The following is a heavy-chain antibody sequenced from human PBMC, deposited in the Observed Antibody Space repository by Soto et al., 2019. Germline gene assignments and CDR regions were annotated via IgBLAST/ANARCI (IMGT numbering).Heavy chain of an antibody. Sequence: QVQLQESGPALVKPSETLSLSCTVSDGSLSPNYWSWIRQPPGKGLEWIGYIYFAGTTTYNPSLQWRVSIALDTSKNEVSLKLTSVTAADTAVYFCARLGAYYQAMDSWGQGTLVTVSS. CDR2: IYFAGTT. J-gene: IGHJ1*01. CDR3: ARLGAYYQAMDS. CDR1: DGSLSPNY. V-gene: IGHV4-59*08. D-gene: IGHD3-22*01.